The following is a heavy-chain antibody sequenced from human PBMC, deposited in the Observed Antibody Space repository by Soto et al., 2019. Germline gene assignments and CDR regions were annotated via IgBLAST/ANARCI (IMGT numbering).Heavy chain of an antibody. CDR1: GYGFTSYW. D-gene: IGHD3-3*01. Sequence: PGESLKISCKGSGYGFTSYWIGWVRQMPGKGLEWMGIIYPGDSDTRYSPSFQGQVTISADKSISTAYLQWSSLKASDTAMYYCARLPYYDFWSGYYQGFDYWGQGTLVTVSS. V-gene: IGHV5-51*01. J-gene: IGHJ4*02. CDR2: IYPGDSDT. CDR3: ARLPYYDFWSGYYQGFDY.